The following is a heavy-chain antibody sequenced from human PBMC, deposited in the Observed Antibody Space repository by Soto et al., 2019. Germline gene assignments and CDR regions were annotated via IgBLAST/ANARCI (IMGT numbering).Heavy chain of an antibody. D-gene: IGHD1-26*01. J-gene: IGHJ4*02. V-gene: IGHV1-58*01. CDR2: IVVGSGNT. Sequence: SVKVSCKASGFTFTSSAVQWVRQARGQRLEWIGWIVVGSGNTNYAQKFQERVTITRDMSTSTAYMELSSLRSEDTAVYYCAADNNGIVGATGFFDYWGQGTLVTVSS. CDR3: AADNNGIVGATGFFDY. CDR1: GFTFTSSA.